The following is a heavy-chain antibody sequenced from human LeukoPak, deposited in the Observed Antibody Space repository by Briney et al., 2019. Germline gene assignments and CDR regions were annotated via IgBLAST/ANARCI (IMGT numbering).Heavy chain of an antibody. CDR2: IYYSGST. J-gene: IGHJ3*02. Sequence: SETLSLTCTVSGGSISSSSYYWGWIRQPPGKGLEWIGSIYYSGSTYYNPSLKSRVTISVDTSKNQFSLKLSSVTAADTAVYYCARDREYYGSGSYYQGDDAFDIWGQGTMVTVSS. D-gene: IGHD3-10*01. CDR1: GGSISSSSYY. V-gene: IGHV4-39*07. CDR3: ARDREYYGSGSYYQGDDAFDI.